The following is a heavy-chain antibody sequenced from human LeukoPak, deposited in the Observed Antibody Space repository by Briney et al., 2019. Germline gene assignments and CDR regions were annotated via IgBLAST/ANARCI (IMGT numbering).Heavy chain of an antibody. CDR2: IFPSSDEI. D-gene: IGHD4-17*01. J-gene: IGHJ3*02. V-gene: IGHV3-23*01. CDR3: STDFGDYDPPNAFDI. CDR1: GFTFSDFP. Sequence: GGSLRLSCAASGFTFSDFPMIWVRQAPGKGLEWVSSIFPSSDEIHYADSVKGRFTISRDNSRSTLSLQMDSLRAEDTAVYYCSTDFGDYDPPNAFDIWGQGTMVTVSS.